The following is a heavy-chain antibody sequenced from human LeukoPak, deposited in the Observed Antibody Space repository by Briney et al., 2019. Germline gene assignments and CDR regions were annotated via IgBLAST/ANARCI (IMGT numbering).Heavy chain of an antibody. CDR3: AGEGPSGGLNGLDP. Sequence: SETLSLTCTVSGGSISSYYWSWIRQPAGKGLEWIGRIYTSGSTNYNPSLKSRVTMSADTSKNQFSLRLSSVNAADTAVSFCAGEGPSGGLNGLDPWGRGTLVTASS. D-gene: IGHD3-10*01. J-gene: IGHJ5*02. CDR1: GGSISSYY. CDR2: IYTSGST. V-gene: IGHV4-4*07.